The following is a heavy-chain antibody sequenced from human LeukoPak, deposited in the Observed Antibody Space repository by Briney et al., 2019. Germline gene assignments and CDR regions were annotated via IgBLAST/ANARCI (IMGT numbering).Heavy chain of an antibody. J-gene: IGHJ5*01. CDR2: ISGSGGST. CDR1: GGSISSYY. D-gene: IGHD2-21*01. V-gene: IGHV3-23*01. CDR3: VRVGIASTDDNWFDS. Sequence: PSETLSLTCTVSGGSISSYYWSWLRQPPGKGLEWVSAISGSGGSTYYADSVKGRFTISRDNAKNSLYLQMNTLRADGTAVYYCVRVGIASTDDNWFDSWGQGTLVTVSS.